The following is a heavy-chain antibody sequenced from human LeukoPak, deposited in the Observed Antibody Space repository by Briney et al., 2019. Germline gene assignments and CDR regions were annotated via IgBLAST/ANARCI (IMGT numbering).Heavy chain of an antibody. V-gene: IGHV4-31*03. Sequence: SETLSLTCTVSGGSISSGGYYWSWIRQHPGKGLEWIGYIYYSGSTYNNPSLKSRVTISVDTSKNQFSLKLSSVTAADTAVYYCARGPDYYDSSGLDYWGQGTLVTVSS. CDR2: IYYSGST. CDR1: GGSISSGGYY. CDR3: ARGPDYYDSSGLDY. D-gene: IGHD3-22*01. J-gene: IGHJ4*02.